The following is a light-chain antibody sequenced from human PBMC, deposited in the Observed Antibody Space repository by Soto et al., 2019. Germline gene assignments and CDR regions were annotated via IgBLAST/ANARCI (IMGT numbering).Light chain of an antibody. Sequence: EIVMKQSPATLSVYPGETGTLSCRASQSLSSGLAWYQQKPGQAPRLLIYDASSRATGIPDRFSGSGSGTEFTLTISRLESEDFAVYYCQQYGSSPHAFGHGTNV. CDR2: DAS. CDR3: QQYGSSPHA. J-gene: IGKJ1*01. CDR1: QSLSSG. V-gene: IGKV3-20*01.